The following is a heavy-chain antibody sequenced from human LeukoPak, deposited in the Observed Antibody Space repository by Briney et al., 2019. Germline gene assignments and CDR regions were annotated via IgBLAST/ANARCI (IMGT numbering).Heavy chain of an antibody. CDR1: GLTFSSYA. CDR2: ISGSGGST. D-gene: IGHD2-2*01. J-gene: IGHJ4*02. Sequence: GGSLRLSCAASGLTFSSYAMSWVRQAPGKGLEWVSAISGSGGSTYYADSVKGRFTISRDNSKNTLYLQMNSLRAEDTAVYYCAKDYEAVVPAAGDYWGQGTLVTVSS. CDR3: AKDYEAVVPAAGDY. V-gene: IGHV3-23*01.